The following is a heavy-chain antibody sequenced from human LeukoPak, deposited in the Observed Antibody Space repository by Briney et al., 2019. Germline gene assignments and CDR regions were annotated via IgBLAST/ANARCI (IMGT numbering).Heavy chain of an antibody. D-gene: IGHD3-10*01. CDR2: IYYSGST. CDR1: GGSISSYY. J-gene: IGHJ2*01. Sequence: SETLSLTCTVSGGSISSYYWSWIRQPPGKGLEWIGYIYYSGSTNYNPSLKSRVTISVDTSKNQFSLKLSSVTAADTAVYYCAKHPWFGEFWYFDLWGRGTLVTVSS. V-gene: IGHV4-59*08. CDR3: AKHPWFGEFWYFDL.